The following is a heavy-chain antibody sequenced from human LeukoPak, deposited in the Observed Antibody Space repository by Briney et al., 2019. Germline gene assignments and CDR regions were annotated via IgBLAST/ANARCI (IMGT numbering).Heavy chain of an antibody. CDR3: TAGVGHSDFDY. V-gene: IGHV3-15*01. CDR2: VKSKSNGGTT. CDR1: GFTFSNAW. Sequence: GGSLRLSCAAPGFTFSNAWMSWVRQAPGKGMAWVGRVKSKSNGGTTGYAAPVKGRFTISRDDSKNTYLQMNSLKSEDTAVYFCTAGVGHSDFDYWGQGTLVTVSS. J-gene: IGHJ4*02. D-gene: IGHD2-8*01.